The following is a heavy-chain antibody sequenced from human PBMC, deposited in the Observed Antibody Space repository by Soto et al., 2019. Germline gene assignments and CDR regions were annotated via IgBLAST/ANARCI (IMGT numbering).Heavy chain of an antibody. CDR1: GYTFTGYY. J-gene: IGHJ3*02. D-gene: IGHD6-19*01. CDR2: INPNSGGT. CDR3: AREGSGWYRKLDAFDI. V-gene: IGHV1-2*04. Sequence: QVQLVQSGAEVKKPGASVKVSCKASGYTFTGYYMHWVRQAPGQGLEWMGWINPNSGGTNYAQKFQGWVTTTRDTSSSTAYMELSRLRSDDTAVYYCAREGSGWYRKLDAFDIWGQGTMVTVSS.